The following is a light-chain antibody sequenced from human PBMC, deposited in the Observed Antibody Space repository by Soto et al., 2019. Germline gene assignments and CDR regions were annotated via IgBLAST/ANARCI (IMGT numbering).Light chain of an antibody. Sequence: DIQMTQSPSTLSASVGDRVTITCRASQSIGTWLAWYQQKPGKAPNLLIYKASTLESGVPSRFSGSGSGTEFTLTISSLQPDDFETYYCQQYNTYSTFGQGTKVEIK. J-gene: IGKJ1*01. CDR1: QSIGTW. CDR2: KAS. CDR3: QQYNTYST. V-gene: IGKV1-5*03.